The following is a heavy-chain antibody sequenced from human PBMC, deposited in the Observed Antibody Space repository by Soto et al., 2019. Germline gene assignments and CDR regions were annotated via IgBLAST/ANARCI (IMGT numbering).Heavy chain of an antibody. J-gene: IGHJ4*02. D-gene: IGHD2-2*01. CDR2: IIPIFGTA. CDR3: ARDRVRYCSGTSCGDLDY. CDR1: GGTFSSYA. Sequence: QVQLVQSGAAVKKPGYSVKVSCKASGGTFSSYAISWVRQAPGQGLEWMGGIIPIFGTANYAQKFHGRVPLTADESTSTAYMELSSLRSEYTAVYYCARDRVRYCSGTSCGDLDYWGQGTLVTVSS. V-gene: IGHV1-69*01.